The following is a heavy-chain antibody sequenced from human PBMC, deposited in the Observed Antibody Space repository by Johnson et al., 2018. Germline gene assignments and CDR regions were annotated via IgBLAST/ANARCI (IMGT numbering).Heavy chain of an antibody. CDR1: GFTFSSYS. CDR2: ISSSSSTI. V-gene: IGHV3-48*02. J-gene: IGHJ6*02. Sequence: VQLVQAGGGLVQPGGSLRLSCAASGFTFSSYSMNWVRQAPGKGLEWVSYISSSSSTIYSADSVKGRFTISRDNAKNSLYLQMNSLRDEDTAVYYCARDRGGFCSGGTCYSGYYYYGMDVWGQGTTVTVSS. D-gene: IGHD2-15*01. CDR3: ARDRGGFCSGGTCYSGYYYYGMDV.